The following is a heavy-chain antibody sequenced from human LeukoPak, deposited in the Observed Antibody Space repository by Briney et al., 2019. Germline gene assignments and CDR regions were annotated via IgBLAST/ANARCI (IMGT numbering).Heavy chain of an antibody. D-gene: IGHD6-13*01. CDR3: ARDQEGGEPSSWSQVH. Sequence: ASVKVSCKASGYTFTSYYMHWVRQAPGQGLEWMGIINPSGGSTSYAQKFQGRVTMTRDTSTSTVYMEPSSLRSEDTAVYYCARDQEGGEPSSWSQVHWGQGTLVTVSS. CDR2: INPSGGST. V-gene: IGHV1-46*01. CDR1: GYTFTSYY. J-gene: IGHJ4*02.